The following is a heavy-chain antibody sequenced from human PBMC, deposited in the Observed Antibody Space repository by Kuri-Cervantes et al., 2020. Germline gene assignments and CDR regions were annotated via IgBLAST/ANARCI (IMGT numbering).Heavy chain of an antibody. CDR1: GFTFSSYW. D-gene: IGHD6-19*01. CDR3: AREFPGTAVAGTEGALDI. Sequence: GESLKISCAASGFTFSSYWMHWVRQAPGKGLVWVARINSAGIITTYADSVRGRFTISRDNAKNSLYLQMNSLRAEDTAVYYCAREFPGTAVAGTEGALDIWGQGTKVTVSS. CDR2: INSAGIIT. J-gene: IGHJ3*02. V-gene: IGHV3-74*01.